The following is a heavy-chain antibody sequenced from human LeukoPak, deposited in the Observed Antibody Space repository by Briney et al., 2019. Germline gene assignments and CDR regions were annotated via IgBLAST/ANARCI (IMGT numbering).Heavy chain of an antibody. D-gene: IGHD1-7*01. J-gene: IGHJ4*02. V-gene: IGHV3-23*01. CDR1: GFTFSNYA. CDR2: INDNGAGT. Sequence: GGSLRLSCAASGFTFSNYAMSRVHQAPGKGLEWVSSINDNGAGTYFTDSVKGRFTISRDNSQNTLYLQMNSLRAEDTAIYYRAKCPREDGWNYFNILYFFDYWGQGTLVTVSS. CDR3: AKCPREDGWNYFNILYFFDY.